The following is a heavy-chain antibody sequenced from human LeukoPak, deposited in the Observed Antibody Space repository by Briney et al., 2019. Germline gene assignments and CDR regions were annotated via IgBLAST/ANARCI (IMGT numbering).Heavy chain of an antibody. CDR3: ARDLPHRYYYYYYMDV. V-gene: IGHV4-61*02. J-gene: IGHJ6*03. CDR1: GGSISSGSYY. CDR2: IYTSRST. Sequence: PSQTLSLTCTVSGGSISSGSYYWSWIRQPAGKGLEWIGRIYTSRSTNYSPSLKSRVTISVDTSKNQFSLKLSSVTAADTAVYYCARDLPHRYYYYYYMDVWGKGTTVTISS.